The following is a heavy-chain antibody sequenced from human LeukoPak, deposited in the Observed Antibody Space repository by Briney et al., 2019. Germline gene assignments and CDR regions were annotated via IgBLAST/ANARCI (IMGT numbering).Heavy chain of an antibody. CDR1: GGPISSGGYY. Sequence: SQTLSLTCTVSGGPISSGGYYWSWIRQHPGKGLEWIGYIYYSGSTYYNPSLKSRVTISVDTSKNQFSLKLSSVTAADTAVYYCAREGAGQAAYDYWGQGTLVTVSS. D-gene: IGHD2-15*01. CDR3: AREGAGQAAYDY. CDR2: IYYSGST. V-gene: IGHV4-31*03. J-gene: IGHJ4*02.